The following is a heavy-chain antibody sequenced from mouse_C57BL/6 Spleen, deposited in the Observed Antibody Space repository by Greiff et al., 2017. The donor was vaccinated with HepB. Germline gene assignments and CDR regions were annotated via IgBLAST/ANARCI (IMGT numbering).Heavy chain of an antibody. V-gene: IGHV5-4*01. Sequence: DVHLVESGGGLVKPGGSLKLSCAASGFTFSSYAMSWVRQTPEKRLEWVATISDGGSYTYYPDNVKGRFTISRDNAKNNLYLQMSHLKSEDTAMYYCARDLGYGEKDYFDYWGQGTTLTVSS. J-gene: IGHJ2*01. CDR2: ISDGGSYT. CDR1: GFTFSSYA. CDR3: ARDLGYGEKDYFDY. D-gene: IGHD3-2*02.